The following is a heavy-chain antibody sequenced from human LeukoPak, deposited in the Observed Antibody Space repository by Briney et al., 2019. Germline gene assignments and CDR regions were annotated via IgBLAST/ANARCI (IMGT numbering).Heavy chain of an antibody. CDR1: GFTFSSYS. Sequence: PGGSLRLSCAASGFTFSSYSMNWVRQAPGKGLEWVSSISSSSSYIYYADSVKGRFTISRDNAKNSLYLQMNSLRAEDTAVYYCARDISYYYDSSGYWQLDYWGQGTLVTVSS. D-gene: IGHD3-22*01. J-gene: IGHJ4*02. CDR2: ISSSSSYI. V-gene: IGHV3-21*01. CDR3: ARDISYYYDSSGYWQLDY.